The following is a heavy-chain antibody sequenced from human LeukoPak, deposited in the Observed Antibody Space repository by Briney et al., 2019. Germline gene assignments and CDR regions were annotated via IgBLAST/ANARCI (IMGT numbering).Heavy chain of an antibody. J-gene: IGHJ4*02. Sequence: GGSLRLSCAASGFTFGSYSMNWVRQAPGKGLEWVSSISSSSSYIYYADSVKGRFTISRDNAKNSLYLQMNSLRAEDTAVYYCARNERELLEGFDYWGQGTLVTVSS. V-gene: IGHV3-21*01. CDR2: ISSSSSYI. CDR3: ARNERELLEGFDY. D-gene: IGHD1-26*01. CDR1: GFTFGSYS.